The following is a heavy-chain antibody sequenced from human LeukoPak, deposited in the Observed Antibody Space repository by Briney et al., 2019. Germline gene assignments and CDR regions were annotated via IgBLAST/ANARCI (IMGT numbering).Heavy chain of an antibody. V-gene: IGHV1-2*02. D-gene: IGHD6-19*01. CDR1: GYTFTGYY. J-gene: IGHJ3*02. Sequence: ASVKVSCKASGYTFTGYYMHWVRQAPGQGLEWMGWINPNSGGTNYAQKFQGRVTMTRDTSISTAYMELSRLGSDDTAVYYCARDWGAVADDAFDIWGQGTMVTVSS. CDR2: INPNSGGT. CDR3: ARDWGAVADDAFDI.